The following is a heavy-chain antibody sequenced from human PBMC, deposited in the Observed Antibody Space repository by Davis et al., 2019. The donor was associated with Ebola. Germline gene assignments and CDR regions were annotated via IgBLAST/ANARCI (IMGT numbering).Heavy chain of an antibody. CDR1: GFTFSSYG. Sequence: GGSLRLSCAASGFTFSSYGMHWVRQAPGKGLEWVAVISYDGSNRNYADSVKGRFTISRDNAKNSLYLQMNSLRAEDTAVYYCARGQGYNFGSAFDIWGQGTMVTVSS. J-gene: IGHJ3*02. CDR3: ARGQGYNFGSAFDI. D-gene: IGHD5-18*01. CDR2: ISYDGSNR. V-gene: IGHV3-30*03.